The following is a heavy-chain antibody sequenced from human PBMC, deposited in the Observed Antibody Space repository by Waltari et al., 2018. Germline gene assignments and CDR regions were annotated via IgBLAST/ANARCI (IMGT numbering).Heavy chain of an antibody. CDR3: ARGDIHYWYFDL. CDR1: GYTFTGYY. V-gene: IGHV1-2*02. CDR2: INPNSGGT. J-gene: IGHJ2*01. Sequence: QVQLVQSGAEVKKPGASVKVSCKASGYTFTGYYMHWVRQAPGQGLEWMGWINPNSGGTNYEQKFQGRVTMTRDTSISTAYMELSRLRSDDTAVYYCARGDIHYWYFDLWGRGTLVTVSS.